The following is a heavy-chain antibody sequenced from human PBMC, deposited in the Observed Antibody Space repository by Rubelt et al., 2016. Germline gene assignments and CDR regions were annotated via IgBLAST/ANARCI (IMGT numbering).Heavy chain of an antibody. V-gene: IGHV2-5*01. CDR1: GFSLSSSAVG. CDR2: IYWNDDK. Sequence: QITLKESGPTLVKPTQTLTLTCTFSGFSLSSSAVGVVWIRQPPGKALEWLALIYWNDDKRYSPSLMSRLTITKDTSKNQVVLTMTNMDPVDTATYYCANSRAARFLDYWGQGTLVTVSS. D-gene: IGHD6-6*01. J-gene: IGHJ4*02. CDR3: ANSRAARFLDY.